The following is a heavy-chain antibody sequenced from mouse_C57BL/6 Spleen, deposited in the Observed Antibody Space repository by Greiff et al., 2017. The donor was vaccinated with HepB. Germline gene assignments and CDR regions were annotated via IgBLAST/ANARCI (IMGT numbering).Heavy chain of an antibody. V-gene: IGHV2-2*01. J-gene: IGHJ1*03. Sequence: VQLQQSGPGLVQPSQSLSITCTVSGFSLTSYGVHWVRQSPGKGLEWLGVIWSGGSTDYNAAFISRLSISKDNSKSQVFFKMNSLQADDTAIYYCARNREYYGSSYWYFDVWGTGTTVTVSS. CDR3: ARNREYYGSSYWYFDV. CDR2: IWSGGST. CDR1: GFSLTSYG. D-gene: IGHD1-1*01.